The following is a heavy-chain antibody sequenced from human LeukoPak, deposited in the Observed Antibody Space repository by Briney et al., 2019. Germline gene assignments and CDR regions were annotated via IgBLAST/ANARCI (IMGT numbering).Heavy chain of an antibody. CDR2: ISWDGGST. J-gene: IGHJ4*02. CDR3: AKDSTLHNWNDAFDY. CDR1: GFTFDDYA. Sequence: PGGPLRLSCAASGFTFDDYAMHWVRQAPGKGLEWVSLISWDGGSTYYADSVKGRFTISRDNSKNSLYLQMNSLRAGDTALYYCAKDSTLHNWNDAFDYWGQGTLVTVSS. V-gene: IGHV3-43D*04. D-gene: IGHD1-1*01.